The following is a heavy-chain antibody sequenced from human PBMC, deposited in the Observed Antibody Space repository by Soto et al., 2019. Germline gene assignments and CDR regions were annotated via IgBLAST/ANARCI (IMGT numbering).Heavy chain of an antibody. Sequence: ASETLSLTCTVSRGSISSGDFYWSWIRQPPGKGLEWIGYIYHSGSTQYNPSLKSRVTISIDTSKNQFSLKLSSVTAADTAVYFCARDRPAIFGVDSDNNYYGMDVWGQGTTVTVSS. CDR2: IYHSGST. V-gene: IGHV4-30-4*08. D-gene: IGHD3-3*01. CDR1: RGSISSGDFY. CDR3: ARDRPAIFGVDSDNNYYGMDV. J-gene: IGHJ6*02.